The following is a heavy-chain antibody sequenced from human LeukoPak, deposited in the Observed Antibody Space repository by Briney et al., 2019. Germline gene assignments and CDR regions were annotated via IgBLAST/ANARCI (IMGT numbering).Heavy chain of an antibody. CDR3: ARDSEQWLATFDY. CDR2: IKQDGSDK. CDR1: GFTFSSYW. D-gene: IGHD6-19*01. V-gene: IGHV3-7*03. Sequence: GGSLRLSCAASGFTFSSYWMSWVRQAPGKGLEWVANIKQDGSDKYYVDSVKGRFTISRDNAKNSLYLQMNSLRAEDTAVYYCARDSEQWLATFDYWGQGTLVTVSS. J-gene: IGHJ4*02.